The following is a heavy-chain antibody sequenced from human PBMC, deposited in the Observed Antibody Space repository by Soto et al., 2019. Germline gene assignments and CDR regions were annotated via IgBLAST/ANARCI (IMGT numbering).Heavy chain of an antibody. CDR1: GYTFTSYA. CDR2: INAGNGNT. D-gene: IGHD5-18*01. V-gene: IGHV1-3*01. Sequence: ASVKVSCKASGYTFTSYAMHWVRQAPGQRLEWMGWINAGNGNTKYSQKFQGRVTITRDTSASTAYMELSSLGYEDTAVYYCARAVPPMIYSYGWAPFDYWGQGTLVTVSS. CDR3: ARAVPPMIYSYGWAPFDY. J-gene: IGHJ4*02.